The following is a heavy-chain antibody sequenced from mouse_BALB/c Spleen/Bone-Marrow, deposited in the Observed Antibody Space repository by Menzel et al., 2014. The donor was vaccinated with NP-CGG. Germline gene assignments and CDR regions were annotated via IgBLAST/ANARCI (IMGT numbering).Heavy chain of an antibody. CDR2: IYPSDSYT. V-gene: IGHV1-69*02. Sequence: VQLQQSGAELVRPEASVKLSCKASGYTFTSYWINWVKQRPGQGLEWIGNIYPSDSYTNYNQKFKDKATLTVDKSSSTAYMQLSSPTSEDSSVYYCTRDGSPFAYWGQGTLVTVSA. D-gene: IGHD2-3*01. CDR3: TRDGSPFAY. CDR1: GYTFTSYW. J-gene: IGHJ3*01.